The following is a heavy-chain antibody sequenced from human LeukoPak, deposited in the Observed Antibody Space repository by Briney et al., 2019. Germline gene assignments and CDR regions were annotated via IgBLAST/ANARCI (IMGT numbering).Heavy chain of an antibody. Sequence: PGGSLRLSCAASGFTFSTYGMSWVRQAPGKGLEWVSAISGSGGSISYADSLQGRSTLARDHSRDTLYLQMNSLRAEDTAVYYCAKSLTGYFRGFDCWGQGTLVTVSS. D-gene: IGHD3-9*01. CDR2: ISGSGGSI. V-gene: IGHV3-23*01. J-gene: IGHJ4*02. CDR3: AKSLTGYFRGFDC. CDR1: GFTFSTYG.